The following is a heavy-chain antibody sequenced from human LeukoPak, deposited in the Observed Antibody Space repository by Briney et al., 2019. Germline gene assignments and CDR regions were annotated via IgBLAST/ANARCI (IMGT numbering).Heavy chain of an antibody. V-gene: IGHV1-2*02. CDR1: GYTFTGYY. CDR2: INPNSGGT. J-gene: IGHJ5*02. D-gene: IGHD6-13*01. Sequence: ASVKVSCKASGYTFTGYYMHWVRQAPGQGLEGMGWINPNSGGTNYAQKFQGRVTMTRDTSISTAYMELSRLRSDDTAVYYCAVDRADSSSWYGLGFDPWGQGTLVTVSS. CDR3: AVDRADSSSWYGLGFDP.